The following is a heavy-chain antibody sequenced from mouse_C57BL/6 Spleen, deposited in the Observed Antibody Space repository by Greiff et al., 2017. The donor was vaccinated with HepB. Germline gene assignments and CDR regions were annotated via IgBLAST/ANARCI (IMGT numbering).Heavy chain of an antibody. J-gene: IGHJ1*03. D-gene: IGHD2-4*01. CDR3: AKIYYDYGSYWYFDV. CDR1: GYAFSSSW. V-gene: IGHV1-82*01. CDR2: IYPGDGDT. Sequence: QVQLKESGPELVKPGASVKISCKASGYAFSSSWMNWVKQRPGKGLEWIGRIYPGDGDTNYNGKFKGKATLTADKSSSTAYMQLSSLTSEDSAVYFCAKIYYDYGSYWYFDVWGTGTTVTVSS.